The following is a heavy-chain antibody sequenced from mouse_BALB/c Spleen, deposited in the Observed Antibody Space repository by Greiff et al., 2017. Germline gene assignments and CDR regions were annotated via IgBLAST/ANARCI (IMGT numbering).Heavy chain of an antibody. V-gene: IGHV14-3*02. Sequence: EVQLQQSGAELVKPGASVKLSCTASGFHIKDTYMHWVKQRPEQGLEWIGRIDPANGNTKYDPKFQGKATITADTSSNTAYLQLSSLTSEDTAVYYCARITYFDYWGQGTTLTVSS. D-gene: IGHD1-1*01. CDR2: IDPANGNT. CDR1: GFHIKDTY. J-gene: IGHJ2*01. CDR3: ARITYFDY.